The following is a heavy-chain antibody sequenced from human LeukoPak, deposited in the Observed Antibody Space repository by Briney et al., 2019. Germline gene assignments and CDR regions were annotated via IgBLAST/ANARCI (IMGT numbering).Heavy chain of an antibody. CDR3: AREGYSYGRAPDYWYFDL. CDR1: GYTFTSYG. V-gene: IGHV1-18*01. D-gene: IGHD5-18*01. J-gene: IGHJ2*01. CDR2: ISAYNGNT. Sequence: EASVKVSCKASGYTFTSYGISWVRQAPGQGLEWMGWISAYNGNTNYAQKLQGRVTMTTDTSTSTAYMELRSLRSDDTAVYYCAREGYSYGRAPDYWYFDLWGRGTLVTVSS.